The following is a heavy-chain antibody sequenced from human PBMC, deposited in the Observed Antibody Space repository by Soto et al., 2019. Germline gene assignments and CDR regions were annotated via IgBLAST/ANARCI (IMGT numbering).Heavy chain of an antibody. J-gene: IGHJ6*02. CDR2: IVPIFGTA. V-gene: IGHV1-69*06. D-gene: IGHD3-10*01. CDR1: GGTFSSYA. CDR3: ARGRFGELLSYYYYYGMDV. Sequence: SVKVSCKASGGTFSSYAISWVRQAPGQGLEWMGGIVPIFGTANYAQKFQGRVTITADKSTSTAYMELSSLRSEDTAVYYCARGRFGELLSYYYYYGMDVWGQGTTVTVSS.